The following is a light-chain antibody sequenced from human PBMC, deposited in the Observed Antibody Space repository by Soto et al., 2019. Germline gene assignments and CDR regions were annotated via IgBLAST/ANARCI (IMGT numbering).Light chain of an antibody. CDR2: GTS. CDR3: QQYNDWPKQT. J-gene: IGKJ1*01. V-gene: IGKV3-15*01. CDR1: QNISRS. Sequence: EIVMTQSPVTLSVSPGERATLSCRASQNISRSLAWYQQKPGQGPSLLIYGTSTRATGVPARFSGSGSGTEFTLTISSLQSEDFAVYYCQQYNDWPKQTFGQGTKVDI.